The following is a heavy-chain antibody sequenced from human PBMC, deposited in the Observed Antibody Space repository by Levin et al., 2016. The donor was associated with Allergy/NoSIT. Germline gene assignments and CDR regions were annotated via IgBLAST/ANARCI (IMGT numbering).Heavy chain of an antibody. D-gene: IGHD2-2*01. V-gene: IGHV3-23*01. J-gene: IGHJ4*02. Sequence: VRQAPGKGLEWVSGISGSGANTYYAESVKGRFTISRDNLKNTLYLQMNSLRADDTAVYYCAKDIWYSTTSCHDYWGQGTLVTVSS. CDR3: AKDIWYSTTSCHDY. CDR2: ISGSGANT.